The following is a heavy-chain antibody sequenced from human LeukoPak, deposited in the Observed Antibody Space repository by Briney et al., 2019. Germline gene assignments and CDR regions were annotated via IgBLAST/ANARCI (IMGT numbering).Heavy chain of an antibody. CDR3: AQVGDYYDSSGYYYGSHFDY. Sequence: SGPTLVKPTQTLTLTCTFSGFSLSTSGVGVGWIRQPPGKALEWLALIYWDDDKRYSPSLKSRLTITKDTSKNQVVLTMTNMDPVDTATYYCAQVGDYYDSSGYYYGSHFDYWGQGTLVTVSS. J-gene: IGHJ4*02. V-gene: IGHV2-5*02. D-gene: IGHD3-22*01. CDR1: GFSLSTSGVG. CDR2: IYWDDDK.